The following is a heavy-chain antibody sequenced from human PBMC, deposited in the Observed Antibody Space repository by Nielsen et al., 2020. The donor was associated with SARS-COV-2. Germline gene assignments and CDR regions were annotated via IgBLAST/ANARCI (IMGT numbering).Heavy chain of an antibody. CDR3: ARGGEYYDILTGYRPPDY. J-gene: IGHJ4*02. CDR1: GGSIDSPSYY. CDR2: IYYSGST. V-gene: IGHV4-30-4*08. D-gene: IGHD3-9*01. Sequence: SETLSLTCTVSGGSIDSPSYYWGWIRQPPGKGLEWIGYIYYSGSTYYNPSLKSRVTISVDTSKNQFSLKLSSVTAADTAVYYCARGGEYYDILTGYRPPDYWGQGTLVTVSS.